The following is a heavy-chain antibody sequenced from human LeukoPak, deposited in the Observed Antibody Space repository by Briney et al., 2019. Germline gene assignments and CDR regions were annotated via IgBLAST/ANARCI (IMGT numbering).Heavy chain of an antibody. CDR2: ISSSGSTI. CDR3: AREHTAMSDAFDI. J-gene: IGHJ3*02. V-gene: IGHV3-48*03. CDR1: GFTFSSYE. D-gene: IGHD5-18*01. Sequence: GGSLRLSCAACGFTFSSYEMNWVRQAPGKGLEWVSCISSSGSTIYYADSVKGRFTISRDNAKNSLYLQMNSLRAEDTAVYYCAREHTAMSDAFDIWGQGTMVTVSS.